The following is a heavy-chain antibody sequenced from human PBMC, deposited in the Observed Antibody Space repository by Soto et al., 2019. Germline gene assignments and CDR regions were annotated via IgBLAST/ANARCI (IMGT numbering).Heavy chain of an antibody. CDR1: GGSFSGYY. D-gene: IGHD3-10*01. CDR2: INHSGST. Sequence: SETLSLTCAVYGGSFSGYYWSWIRQPPGKGLEWIGEINHSGSTNYNPSLKSRVTISVDTSKNQFSLKLSSVTAADTAVYYCARARAMVRGGVRYYYGMGVWGQGTTVTVSS. V-gene: IGHV4-34*01. CDR3: ARARAMVRGGVRYYYGMGV. J-gene: IGHJ6*02.